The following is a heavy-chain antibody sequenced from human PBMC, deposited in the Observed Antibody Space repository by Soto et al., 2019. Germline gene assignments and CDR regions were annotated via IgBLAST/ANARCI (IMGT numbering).Heavy chain of an antibody. J-gene: IGHJ4*02. D-gene: IGHD6-6*01. CDR1: GYSISSGYY. CDR2: ISHSGTT. CDR3: AREFSNSPEAFDS. V-gene: IGHV4-38-2*02. Sequence: SETLSLTCAVSGYSISSGYYRGWIRQPPGRGLEWIGSISHSGTTYYNPSLRSRVTISVDTSNNQFSLKLSSVTAADTVVYYCAREFSNSPEAFDSWGQGSLVTVSS.